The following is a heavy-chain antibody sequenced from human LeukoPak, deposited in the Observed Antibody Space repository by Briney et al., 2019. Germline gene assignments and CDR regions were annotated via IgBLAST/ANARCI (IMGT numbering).Heavy chain of an antibody. CDR3: ARGDQLPEYFQH. CDR1: GYTLTELS. J-gene: IGHJ1*01. Sequence: ASVKVSCKVSGYTLTELSMHWVRQAPGKGLEWMGGFDPEDGETIYAQKFQGRVTMTEDTSTDTAYMELSSLRSEDTAVYYCARGDQLPEYFQHWGQGTLVTVSS. CDR2: FDPEDGET. V-gene: IGHV1-24*01. D-gene: IGHD2-2*01.